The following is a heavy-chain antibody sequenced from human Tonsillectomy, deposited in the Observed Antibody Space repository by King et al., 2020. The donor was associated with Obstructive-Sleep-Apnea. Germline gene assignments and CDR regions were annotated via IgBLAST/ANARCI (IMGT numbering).Heavy chain of an antibody. J-gene: IGHJ4*02. CDR2: FKRKNDGGTA. D-gene: IGHD2-15*01. V-gene: IGHV3-15*01. CDR1: GFIFSNAW. CDR3: TTEILD. Sequence: VQLVESGGGLVKPGGSLRLSCAVAGFIFSNAWVSWVRQASGKGLEWVGRFKRKNDGGTADYTAPVKGRFTISRDDSKNTLYLQMNSLKTEDTAVYYCTTEILDWGQGTLVTVSS.